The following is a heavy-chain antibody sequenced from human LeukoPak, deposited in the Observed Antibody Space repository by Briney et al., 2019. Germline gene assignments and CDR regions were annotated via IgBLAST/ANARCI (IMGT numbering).Heavy chain of an antibody. CDR3: ARFHILGDYEPGYAFDI. V-gene: IGHV3-20*04. CDR1: GFIFGDYG. Sequence: GGSLRLSCTASGFIFGDYGVSWFRQAPGKGLEWVSGINWNGGSTGYADSVKGRFTISRDNAKNSLYLQMDSLRAEDTAVYYCARFHILGDYEPGYAFDIWGQGTMVTVSS. D-gene: IGHD4-17*01. CDR2: INWNGGST. J-gene: IGHJ3*02.